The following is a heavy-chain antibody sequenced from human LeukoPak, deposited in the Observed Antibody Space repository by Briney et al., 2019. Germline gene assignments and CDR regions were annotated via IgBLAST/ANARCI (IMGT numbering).Heavy chain of an antibody. V-gene: IGHV3-23*01. J-gene: IGHJ4*02. CDR1: GFSFSNYA. CDR2: INGAGGST. D-gene: IGHD6-19*01. CDR3: AKDTYRFLSSAWWFFDS. Sequence: GGSLRLSCAASGFSFSNYALGWVRQAPGKGLEWVSTINGAGGSTYYTDSVKGRFTISRDNSKNTLYLQMNSLRVEDTAIYYCAKDTYRFLSSAWWFFDSWGQGTLVTVSS.